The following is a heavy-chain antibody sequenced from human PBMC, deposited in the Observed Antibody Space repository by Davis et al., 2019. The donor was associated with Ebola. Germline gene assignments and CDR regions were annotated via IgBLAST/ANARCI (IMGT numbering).Heavy chain of an antibody. CDR1: GFTFNSYG. J-gene: IGHJ6*02. CDR3: VKIRGGFDWGYYYGMDV. D-gene: IGHD5-12*01. V-gene: IGHV3-64D*08. Sequence: GSLRLSCSASGFTFNSYGLHWVRQAPGKGLGYVSGISSNGGTNHYADSVKGRFTLSRDDPKNTLYLQMSSLRVEDTALYYCVKIRGGFDWGYYYGMDVWGQGTTVTVSS. CDR2: ISSNGGTN.